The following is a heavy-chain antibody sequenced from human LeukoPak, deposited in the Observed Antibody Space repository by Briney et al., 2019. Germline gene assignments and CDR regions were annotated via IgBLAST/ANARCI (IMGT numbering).Heavy chain of an antibody. J-gene: IGHJ3*02. Sequence: GGSLRLSCAASGFTFSSYEMNWVRQAPGKGLEWVSYISSSGSTIYYADSVKGRFTISRDNAKNSLYLQMNSLRAEDTAVYYCARVSRYYYDSSGLQHAFDIWGQGTMVTVSS. V-gene: IGHV3-48*03. CDR2: ISSSGSTI. CDR1: GFTFSSYE. CDR3: ARVSRYYYDSSGLQHAFDI. D-gene: IGHD3-22*01.